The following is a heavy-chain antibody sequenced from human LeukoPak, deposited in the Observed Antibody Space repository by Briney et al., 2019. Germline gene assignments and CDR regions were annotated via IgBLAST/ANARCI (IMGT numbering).Heavy chain of an antibody. Sequence: ASVKVSCKASGGTFSSYAISWVRQAPGQGLEWMGGIIPIFGTANYAQKFQGRVTITTDESTSTAYMELSSLRSEDTAVYYCARSSSITIFGVVIIGAFDIWGQGTMVTVSS. CDR1: GGTFSSYA. CDR3: ARSSSITIFGVVIIGAFDI. CDR2: IIPIFGTA. V-gene: IGHV1-69*05. D-gene: IGHD3-3*01. J-gene: IGHJ3*02.